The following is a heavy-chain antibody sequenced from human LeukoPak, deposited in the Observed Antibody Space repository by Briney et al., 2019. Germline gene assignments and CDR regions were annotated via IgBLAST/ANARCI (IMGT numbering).Heavy chain of an antibody. J-gene: IGHJ5*02. Sequence: GASVKVSCKASGYTFTSYDINWVRQATGQGLEWMGWMNPNSGNTGYAQKFQGRVTMTRNTSISTAYMELSSLRSEDTAVYFCASSRGWLQFYWFDPWGQGTLVTVSS. V-gene: IGHV1-8*01. D-gene: IGHD5-24*01. CDR2: MNPNSGNT. CDR1: GYTFTSYD. CDR3: ASSRGWLQFYWFDP.